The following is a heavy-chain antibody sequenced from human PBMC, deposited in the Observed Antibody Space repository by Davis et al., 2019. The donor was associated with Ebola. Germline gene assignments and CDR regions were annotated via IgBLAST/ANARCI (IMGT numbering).Heavy chain of an antibody. CDR3: VRDSVITFGGVILPFDY. J-gene: IGHJ4*02. CDR2: ISGSGGST. V-gene: IGHV3-23*01. D-gene: IGHD3-16*01. Sequence: GGSLRLSCTDSVITFSSYAMTWVRQAPGKGLEWVSAISGSGGSTYYADSVKGRFTISRDNAKNSLYLQMNSLRAEDTAVYYCVRDSVITFGGVILPFDYWGQGTLVTVSS. CDR1: VITFSSYA.